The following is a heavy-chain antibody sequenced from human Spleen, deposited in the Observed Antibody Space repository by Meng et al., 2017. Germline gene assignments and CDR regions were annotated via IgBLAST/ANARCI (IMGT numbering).Heavy chain of an antibody. Sequence: QLQLQESGPGLVKPSETLSLTCTVSGGSISSSGYYWAWVRQPPGEGLEWIGSVVYSGTTYYTSSLKSRVSISVDTSKNQFSLKLSSVTAADTAVYYCARQSLLAGYGSFDYWGQGTLVTVSS. J-gene: IGHJ4*02. CDR1: GGSISSSGYY. CDR3: ARQSLLAGYGSFDY. V-gene: IGHV4-39*01. D-gene: IGHD5-12*01. CDR2: VVYSGTT.